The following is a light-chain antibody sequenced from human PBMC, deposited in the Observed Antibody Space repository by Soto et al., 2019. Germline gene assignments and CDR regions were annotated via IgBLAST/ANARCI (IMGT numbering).Light chain of an antibody. V-gene: IGKV3-15*01. CDR1: QSVSSN. Sequence: EIGLTQSPATLSSSAGERATLSCRASQSVSSNLAWYQQKPGQAPRLLIYDASTRATGIPARISGSGSGTEFTLTISSLKSEEFAVYYCQQYNNWRTFGQGTKVDIK. J-gene: IGKJ1*01. CDR3: QQYNNWRT. CDR2: DAS.